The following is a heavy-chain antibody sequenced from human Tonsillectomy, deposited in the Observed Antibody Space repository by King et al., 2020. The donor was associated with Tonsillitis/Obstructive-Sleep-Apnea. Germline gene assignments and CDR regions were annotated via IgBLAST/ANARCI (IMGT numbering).Heavy chain of an antibody. CDR2: IYYSATT. J-gene: IGHJ4*02. Sequence: LQLQESGPGLVKPSETLSLTCSVSGGSISSSSYYWGWIRQPPGKGLEWIGTIYYSATTYYNPSLKSRVTISVDTSKNQFSLKLSSVTAADTAVYYCASQLSPGVRAPNFDFWGQGTLVTVSS. CDR3: ASQLSPGVRAPNFDF. CDR1: GGSISSSSYY. V-gene: IGHV4-39*01. D-gene: IGHD1-26*01.